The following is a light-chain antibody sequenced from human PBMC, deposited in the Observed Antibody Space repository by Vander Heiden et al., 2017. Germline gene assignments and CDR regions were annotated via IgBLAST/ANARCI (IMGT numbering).Light chain of an antibody. CDR3: QQYYSTPMYT. V-gene: IGKV4-1*01. Sequence: DIVMTQSPDSLAVELGERATINCKSSQSVLYTSKSKNYLAWYQQKPGQPPRLLIYWASTRESGVPDRFSGSGSGTDFTLTISSLQAEDVAVYYCQQYYSTPMYTFGQGTKLDIK. CDR1: QSVLYTSKSKNY. J-gene: IGKJ2*01. CDR2: WAS.